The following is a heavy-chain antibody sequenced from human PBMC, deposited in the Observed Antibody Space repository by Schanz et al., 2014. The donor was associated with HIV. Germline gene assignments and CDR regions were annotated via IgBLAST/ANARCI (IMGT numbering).Heavy chain of an antibody. J-gene: IGHJ6*02. Sequence: QVQLVQSGAEVKKPGASVRVSCKTSGYIFTSNGISWVRQAPGQGLEWMGWISTPNGNTNYAQKFQGRVTITADESTRKEERERRRRRSEDKEVYYCARGPKWEGLMDVWGQGTTVIVSS. D-gene: IGHD1-26*01. CDR2: ISTPNGNT. CDR3: ARGPKWEGLMDV. CDR1: GYIFTSNG. V-gene: IGHV1-18*01.